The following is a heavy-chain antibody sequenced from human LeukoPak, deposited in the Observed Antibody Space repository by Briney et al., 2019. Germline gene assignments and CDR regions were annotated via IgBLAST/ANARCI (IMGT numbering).Heavy chain of an antibody. J-gene: IGHJ4*02. Sequence: SETLSLTCTVSAGSVSRDSYYWSWIRQPPGKGLEWIGYIYYSGSTNYNPSLKSRVTISVDTSKNQFSLKLSSVTAADTAVYYCARGVSSGNYYVDYWGQGTLVTVSS. CDR3: ARGVSSGNYYVDY. V-gene: IGHV4-61*01. D-gene: IGHD1-26*01. CDR2: IYYSGST. CDR1: AGSVSRDSYY.